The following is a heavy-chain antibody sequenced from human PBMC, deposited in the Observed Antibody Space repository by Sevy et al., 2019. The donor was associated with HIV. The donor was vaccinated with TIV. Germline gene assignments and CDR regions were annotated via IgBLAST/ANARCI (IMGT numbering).Heavy chain of an antibody. CDR3: ARAEQVTMLVVFGGLYFDS. D-gene: IGHD3-22*01. CDR1: GFTFSRYW. J-gene: IGHJ4*02. Sequence: GGSLRLSCAASGFTFSRYWMTWVRQAPGKGLEWVANIKQDESEKYYVDSVKGRCTISRDNAKNSLYLQMNSLRADDTAVYYCARAEQVTMLVVFGGLYFDSWGQGTLVTVSS. V-gene: IGHV3-7*01. CDR2: IKQDESEK.